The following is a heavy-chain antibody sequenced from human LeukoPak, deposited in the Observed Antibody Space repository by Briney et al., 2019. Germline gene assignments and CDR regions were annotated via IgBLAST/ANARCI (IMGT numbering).Heavy chain of an antibody. Sequence: GGSLRLSCAAAGFTFSSYWMHWVRQAPGKGLVWVSRINTDGTSTIYADSVKGRFTISRDNAKNSLYLQMNSLRAEDTAVYYCARHGNYCFDYWGQGTLVTVSS. D-gene: IGHD1-26*01. CDR1: GFTFSSYW. CDR3: ARHGNYCFDY. CDR2: INTDGTST. J-gene: IGHJ4*02. V-gene: IGHV3-74*01.